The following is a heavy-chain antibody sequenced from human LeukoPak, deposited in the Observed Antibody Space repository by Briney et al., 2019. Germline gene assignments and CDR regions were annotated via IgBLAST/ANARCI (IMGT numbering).Heavy chain of an antibody. CDR3: ARGATGGNSGHFDS. V-gene: IGHV4-30-4*07. D-gene: IGHD4-23*01. CDR2: VYSRGSP. Sequence: SETLSLTCTVSGGSIGSGGNSWSWIRQPPGKGLEWIGNVYSRGSPYYNPSLKSRLTISMDTSKNQFSLNLSSVTAADTAVYYCARGATGGNSGHFDSWGPGSLVTVSS. J-gene: IGHJ4*02. CDR1: GGSIGSGGNS.